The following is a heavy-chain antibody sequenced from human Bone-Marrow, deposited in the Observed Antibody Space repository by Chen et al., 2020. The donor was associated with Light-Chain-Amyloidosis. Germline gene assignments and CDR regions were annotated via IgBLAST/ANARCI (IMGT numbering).Heavy chain of an antibody. Sequence: QVQLVESGGGVVQPGRSLRLSCAASGFTFSSYGMHWVRQAPGKGLEWVAVISYDGSNKYYADSVKGRFTIASDNSKNTLYLQMNSLRAEDTAVYYCAKDRVRFLEWFSYFDYWGQGTLVTVSS. D-gene: IGHD3-3*01. V-gene: IGHV3-30*18. CDR2: ISYDGSNK. CDR1: GFTFSSYG. CDR3: AKDRVRFLEWFSYFDY. J-gene: IGHJ4*02.